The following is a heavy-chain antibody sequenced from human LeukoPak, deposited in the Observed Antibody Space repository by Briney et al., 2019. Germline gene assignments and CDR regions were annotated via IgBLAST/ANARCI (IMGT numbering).Heavy chain of an antibody. Sequence: GGSLRLSCVASGFTFSNYAMSWVRQAPGKGLEWVSAITGSGGNTYSADSVKGRFTISRDNSKNTVFLQMNSLRAEDTAVYYCAKWGDYDVLTGYYVSDYWGQGTLVTVSS. CDR1: GFTFSNYA. J-gene: IGHJ4*02. D-gene: IGHD3-9*01. V-gene: IGHV3-23*01. CDR2: ITGSGGNT. CDR3: AKWGDYDVLTGYYVSDY.